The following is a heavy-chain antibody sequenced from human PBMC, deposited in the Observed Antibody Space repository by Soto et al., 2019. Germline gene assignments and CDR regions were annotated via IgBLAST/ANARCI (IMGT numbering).Heavy chain of an antibody. D-gene: IGHD5-12*01. CDR3: AKDRGYSGYGTGGIDY. CDR1: GFTFSSYG. J-gene: IGHJ4*02. Sequence: ESGGGVVQPGRSLRLSCAASGFTFSSYGMHWVRQAPGKGLEWVAVISYDGSNKYYADSVKGRFTISRDNSKNTLYLQMNSLRAEDTAVYYCAKDRGYSGYGTGGIDYWGQGTLVTVSS. V-gene: IGHV3-30*18. CDR2: ISYDGSNK.